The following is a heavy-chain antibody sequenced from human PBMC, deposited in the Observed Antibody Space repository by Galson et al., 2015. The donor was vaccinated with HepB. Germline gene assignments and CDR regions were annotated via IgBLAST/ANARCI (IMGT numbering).Heavy chain of an antibody. J-gene: IGHJ6*02. D-gene: IGHD3-3*01. Sequence: SLRLSCAASGFTFSSYAMHWVRQAPGKGLEWVAVISYDGSNKYYADSVKGRFTISRDNSKNTLYLQMNSLRAEDTAVYYCARDHAPPPLRFLEWHYYGMDVWGQGTTVTVSS. V-gene: IGHV3-30-3*01. CDR3: ARDHAPPPLRFLEWHYYGMDV. CDR2: ISYDGSNK. CDR1: GFTFSSYA.